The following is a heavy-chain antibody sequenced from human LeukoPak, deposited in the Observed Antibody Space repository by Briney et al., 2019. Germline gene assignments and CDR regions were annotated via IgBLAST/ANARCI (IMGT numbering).Heavy chain of an antibody. Sequence: GGSLRLSCAASGFTFSSYWMNWVRQAPGKGLEWVSTISDSGGRTYYADSVKGRFTTSRDNSKNTLYLQMNSLRAEDTAVYYCAELNYWGQGTLVTVSS. CDR3: AELNY. CDR2: ISDSGGRT. V-gene: IGHV3-23*01. J-gene: IGHJ4*02. D-gene: IGHD1-26*01. CDR1: GFTFSSYW.